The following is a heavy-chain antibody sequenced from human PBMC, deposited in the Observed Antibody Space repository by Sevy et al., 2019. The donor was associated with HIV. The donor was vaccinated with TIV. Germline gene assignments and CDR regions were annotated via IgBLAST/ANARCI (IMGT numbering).Heavy chain of an antibody. CDR2: SRKKANSYST. CDR1: GFTFSDHY. Sequence: GGSLRLSCAASGFTFSDHYMDWVRQAPGKGLEWVGRSRKKANSYSTEYAASVKGRFTISRDDSKNSLYLHMNSLKTEDTAVYYCVRLSYTSIWNFDYWGQGTLVTVSS. CDR3: VRLSYTSIWNFDY. J-gene: IGHJ4*02. D-gene: IGHD6-13*01. V-gene: IGHV3-72*01.